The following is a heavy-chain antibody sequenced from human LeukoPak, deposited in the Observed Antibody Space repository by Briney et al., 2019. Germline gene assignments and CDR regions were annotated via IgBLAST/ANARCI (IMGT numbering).Heavy chain of an antibody. CDR2: INRRGHT. V-gene: IGHV3-43*01. CDR1: GFTFDRFT. J-gene: IGHJ5*02. CDR3: ARDLEFLLWFGESNWFDP. Sequence: GGSLRLSCAASGFTFDRFTIHWVRHTPGKGLEWVSLINRRGHTFYTDSVKGRFTISRDNAKNSLYLQMNSLRAEDTAVYYCARDLEFLLWFGESNWFDPWGQGTLVTVSS. D-gene: IGHD3-10*01.